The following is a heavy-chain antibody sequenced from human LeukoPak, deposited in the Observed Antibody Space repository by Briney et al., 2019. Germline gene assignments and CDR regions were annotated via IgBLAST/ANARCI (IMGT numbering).Heavy chain of an antibody. J-gene: IGHJ4*02. V-gene: IGHV4-39*01. CDR2: FYYSEST. D-gene: IGHD3-10*01. CDR1: GGSISSSNYY. Sequence: PSETLSLTCTVSGGSISSSNYYWGWVRQPPGKGLEWIGAFYYSESTYYNPSLKSRVTISIDTSKNQFSLKLRSVTASDTAVYYCARLGDYGSGSSSYWGRGTLVTVSS. CDR3: ARLGDYGSGSSSY.